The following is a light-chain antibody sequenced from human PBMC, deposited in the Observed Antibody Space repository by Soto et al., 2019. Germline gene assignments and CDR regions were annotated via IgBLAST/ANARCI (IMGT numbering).Light chain of an antibody. J-gene: IGKJ5*01. CDR3: HQDISSRVT. Sequence: TLRQYKGAGATLSCRASQDGSNNYLAWHQQKPAHAPRLLIYDASNRATGIPDRFSGSESGTDFTLTISKLEPEHFAVYYWHQDISSRVTIGHARLLQ. V-gene: IGKV3-20*01. CDR2: DAS. CDR1: QDGSNNY.